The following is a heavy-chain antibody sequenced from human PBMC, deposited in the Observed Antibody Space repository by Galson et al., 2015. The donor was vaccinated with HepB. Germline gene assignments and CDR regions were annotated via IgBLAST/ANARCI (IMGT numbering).Heavy chain of an antibody. Sequence: SLRLSCAASGFTVSSNYMSWVRQAPGKGLEWVSVIYSGGSTYYADSVKGRFTISRDDSKNTLYLQMNSLRAEDTAVYYCARDYCAKRGSSWIFDYWGQGTLVTVSS. D-gene: IGHD6-13*01. V-gene: IGHV3-66*01. CDR3: ARDYCAKRGSSWIFDY. CDR2: IYSGGST. J-gene: IGHJ4*02. CDR1: GFTVSSNY.